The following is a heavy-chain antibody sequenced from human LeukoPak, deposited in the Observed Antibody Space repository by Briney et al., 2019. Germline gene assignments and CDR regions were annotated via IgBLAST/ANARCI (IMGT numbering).Heavy chain of an antibody. J-gene: IGHJ4*02. Sequence: GASVKVSCKVSGYTLTELSMHWVRQAPGKGLEWMGGFGPEDGETIYAQKFQGRVTMTEDTSTDTAYMELSSLRSEDTAVYYCATDQGGRYFDWSEGYYFDYWGQGTLVTVSS. CDR1: GYTLTELS. CDR2: FGPEDGET. D-gene: IGHD3-9*01. CDR3: ATDQGGRYFDWSEGYYFDY. V-gene: IGHV1-24*01.